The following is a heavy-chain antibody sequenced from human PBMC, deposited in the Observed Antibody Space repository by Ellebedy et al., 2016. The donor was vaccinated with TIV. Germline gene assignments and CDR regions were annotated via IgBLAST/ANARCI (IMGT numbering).Heavy chain of an antibody. CDR2: IGSAGDT. J-gene: IGHJ3*02. CDR1: GYTLSTYD. Sequence: GESLKISXAASGYTLSTYDMHWVRQATGKGLEWVSVIGSAGDTYYSGSVKGRFTISRENAKNSVYLQMNSLRIDDTAVYYCARACTGGNCDGVDGLDIWGQGEMVSVSS. CDR3: ARACTGGNCDGVDGLDI. D-gene: IGHD2-15*01. V-gene: IGHV3-13*01.